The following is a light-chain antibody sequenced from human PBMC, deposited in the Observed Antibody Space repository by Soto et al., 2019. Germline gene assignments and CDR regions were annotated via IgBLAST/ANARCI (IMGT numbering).Light chain of an antibody. Sequence: AIRMTQSPSSLSASVGDRVTITCRASQHIRNDLGWYQQKPGRAPKLLIYSSSTLQSGVPSRFNGSGSGTDFTLSISSLQPEDFATYYCLQDYAFPWTFGQGTHVEVK. J-gene: IGKJ1*01. CDR2: SSS. CDR3: LQDYAFPWT. V-gene: IGKV1-6*01. CDR1: QHIRND.